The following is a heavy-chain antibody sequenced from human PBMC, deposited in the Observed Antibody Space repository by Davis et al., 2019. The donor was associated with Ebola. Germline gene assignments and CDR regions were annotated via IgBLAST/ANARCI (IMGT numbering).Heavy chain of an antibody. CDR3: ARLRPRGAHAFDI. CDR2: VYYSGST. Sequence: PSETLSLTCTVSGGSITSHYWSWIRQPPGKGLEWIGYVYYSGSTNYNPSLKSRVTISVDTSKNQFSLKLSSVTAADTAVYYCARLRPRGAHAFDIWGQGTMVTVSS. D-gene: IGHD3-16*01. J-gene: IGHJ3*02. V-gene: IGHV4-59*08. CDR1: GGSITSHY.